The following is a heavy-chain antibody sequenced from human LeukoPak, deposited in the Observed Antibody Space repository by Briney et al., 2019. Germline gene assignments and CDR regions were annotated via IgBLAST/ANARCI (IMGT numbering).Heavy chain of an antibody. Sequence: ASVKVSCKTSGYPFTTWEINWVRQAAGQGLEWMGWVHPNGGNTAYAQKFQGRVTMTRDTSISTAYMELSGLTTDDTAVYFCARGPRNDPWGQGTLVTVSS. V-gene: IGHV1-8*01. J-gene: IGHJ5*02. CDR2: VHPNGGNT. CDR3: ARGPRNDP. D-gene: IGHD1-14*01. CDR1: GYPFTTWE.